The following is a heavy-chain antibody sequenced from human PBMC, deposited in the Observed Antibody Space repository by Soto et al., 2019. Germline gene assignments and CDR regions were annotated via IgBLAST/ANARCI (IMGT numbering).Heavy chain of an antibody. D-gene: IGHD2-8*01. V-gene: IGHV3-7*01. CDR3: AKGGVSYAECES. Sequence: EVQLVESGGGLVQPGGSLTLSCAASGFTFSDYWMSWVRQAPGKGLEWVANIKRDGRGEYYIDSVKGRFTISRDNVQNSLFLRMNSLRADDTAMYYCAKGGVSYAECESWGQGTLVTVSS. CDR1: GFTFSDYW. CDR2: IKRDGRGE. J-gene: IGHJ5*02.